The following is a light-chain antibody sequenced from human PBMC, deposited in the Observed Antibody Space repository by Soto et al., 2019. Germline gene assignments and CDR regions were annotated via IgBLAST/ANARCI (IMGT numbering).Light chain of an antibody. CDR2: VNN. CDR3: QSYDSSLSGSV. V-gene: IGLV1-40*01. Sequence: QSVLTQPPSVSGAPGQRVTISCTGSSSNIGAGYDVHWYQQLPGTAPKLLIYVNNNRPSGVPDRFSGSKSGTSASLAITGLQAEDDADYYCQSYDSSLSGSVFGGGTKLTVL. CDR1: SSNIGAGYD. J-gene: IGLJ3*02.